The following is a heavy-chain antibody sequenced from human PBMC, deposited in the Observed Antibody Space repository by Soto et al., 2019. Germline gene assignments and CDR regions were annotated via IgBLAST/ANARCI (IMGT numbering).Heavy chain of an antibody. CDR1: AFSFARDW. CDR2: VNTDETTT. D-gene: IGHD1-26*01. J-gene: IGHJ4*02. Sequence: EVQLVESGGGLVQPGGSLRLSCAASAFSFARDWLHWVRQAPGKGLEWVSRVNTDETTTNYADSVKGRFTISRDNAKNTLYLQMNSLSAEDTAIYFCARGAFGNYYQDSWGQGTLVTVSP. CDR3: ARGAFGNYYQDS. V-gene: IGHV3-74*01.